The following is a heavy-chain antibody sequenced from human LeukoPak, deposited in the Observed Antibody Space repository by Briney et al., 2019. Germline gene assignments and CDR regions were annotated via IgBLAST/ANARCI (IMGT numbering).Heavy chain of an antibody. Sequence: SETLSLTCTVSGGSISSSSYYWGWIRQPPGKGLEWIGSIYYSGSTYYNPSLKSRVTISVDTSKNQFSLKLSSVTAADTAVYYCARHDAKRGYYYDSSGYYAPYYFDYWGQGTLVTVSS. CDR3: ARHDAKRGYYYDSSGYYAPYYFDY. J-gene: IGHJ4*02. V-gene: IGHV4-39*01. CDR2: IYYSGST. CDR1: GGSISSSSYY. D-gene: IGHD3-22*01.